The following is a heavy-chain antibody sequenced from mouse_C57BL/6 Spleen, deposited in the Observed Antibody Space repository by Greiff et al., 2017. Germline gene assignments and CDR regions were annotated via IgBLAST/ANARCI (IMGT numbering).Heavy chain of an antibody. CDR1: GYTFTDYE. CDR3: TRPPTTVVADY. V-gene: IGHV1-15*01. Sequence: QVQLKQSGAELVRPGASVTLSCKASGYTFTDYEMHWVKQTPVHGLEWIGAIDPETGGTAYNQKFKGKAILTADKSSSTAYMELRSLTSEDSAVYYCTRPPTTVVADYWGQGTTLTVSS. CDR2: IDPETGGT. D-gene: IGHD1-1*01. J-gene: IGHJ2*01.